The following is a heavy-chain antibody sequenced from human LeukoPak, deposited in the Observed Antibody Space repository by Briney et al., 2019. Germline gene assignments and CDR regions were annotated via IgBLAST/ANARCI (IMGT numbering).Heavy chain of an antibody. CDR2: VSSTGGTT. CDR3: AKGSNWNYLYYFDY. J-gene: IGHJ4*02. CDR1: GFTFSNYA. Sequence: GGSLRLSCAASGFTFSNYAMSWVRQAPGKGLEWVSSVSSTGGTTYYADSVKGRFTISRDNSKNILYLQMNSLRAEDTAVYYCAKGSNWNYLYYFDYWGQGTLVTVSS. D-gene: IGHD1-7*01. V-gene: IGHV3-23*01.